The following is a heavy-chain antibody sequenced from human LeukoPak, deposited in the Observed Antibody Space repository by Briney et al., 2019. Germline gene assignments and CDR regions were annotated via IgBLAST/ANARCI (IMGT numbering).Heavy chain of an antibody. CDR1: GYTFTGFY. CDR2: INPESGGP. V-gene: IGHV1-2*02. Sequence: ASVRVSCKASGYTFTGFYIHWVRQAPGHRLEWMGWINPESGGPNYAQKLQGRVTMTRDTSINTAYMELGSLRSDDAAVYYCAREEVSVISDTCCSRLGYWGQGTLGTASS. CDR3: AREEVSVISDTCCSRLGY. D-gene: IGHD3-10*01. J-gene: IGHJ4*02.